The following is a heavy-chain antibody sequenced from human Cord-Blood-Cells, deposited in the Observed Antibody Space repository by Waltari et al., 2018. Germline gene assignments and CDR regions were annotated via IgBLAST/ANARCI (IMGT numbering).Heavy chain of an antibody. CDR1: GGSFSGYY. V-gene: IGHV4-34*01. Sequence: QVQLQQWGAGLLKPSEPLSLPCAADGGSFSGYYWSWIPQPPGKGLEWIGEINHSGSTKYNPSLKSRVTISVDTSKNQFSLKLSSVTAADTAVYYCARRGYSYGLIGPRHAFDIWGQGTMVTVSS. J-gene: IGHJ3*02. CDR2: INHSGST. D-gene: IGHD5-18*01. CDR3: ARRGYSYGLIGPRHAFDI.